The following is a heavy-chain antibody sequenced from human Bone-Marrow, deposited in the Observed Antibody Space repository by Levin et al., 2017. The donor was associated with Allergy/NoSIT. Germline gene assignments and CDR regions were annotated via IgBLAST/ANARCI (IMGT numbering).Heavy chain of an antibody. J-gene: IGHJ4*02. D-gene: IGHD6-19*01. CDR2: INPSGGST. Sequence: ASVKVSCKASGYTFTSYYIHWVRQAPGQGLEWMGIINPSGGSTSNAQKFQGRVTMTRDTSTSTVYMELRNLRSEDTAVYYCARVSSIAVSGTGGQGFDYWGQGTLVTVSS. CDR1: GYTFTSYY. CDR3: ARVSSIAVSGTGGQGFDY. V-gene: IGHV1-46*01.